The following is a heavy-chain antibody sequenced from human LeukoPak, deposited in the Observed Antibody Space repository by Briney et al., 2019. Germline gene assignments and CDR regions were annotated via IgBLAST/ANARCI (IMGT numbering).Heavy chain of an antibody. CDR2: ISYDGSNK. CDR3: ASLTTGPRRWFDP. V-gene: IGHV3-30-3*01. Sequence: GGSLRLSCAASGFTFSSYAMHWVRQAPGKGLEWVAVISYDGSNKYYADSVKGRFTISRDNSKNTLYLQVNSLRAEDTAVYYCASLTTGPRRWFDPWGQGTLVTVSS. CDR1: GFTFSSYA. J-gene: IGHJ5*02. D-gene: IGHD4-11*01.